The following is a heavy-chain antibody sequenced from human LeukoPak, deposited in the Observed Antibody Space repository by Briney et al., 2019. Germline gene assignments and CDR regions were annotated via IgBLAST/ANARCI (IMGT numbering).Heavy chain of an antibody. J-gene: IGHJ6*04. D-gene: IGHD3-9*01. CDR3: ASSPRGLRYFVFSGMDV. CDR2: INHSGST. CDR1: GGSSSGYY. V-gene: IGHV4-34*01. Sequence: KTSETLSLTCAVYGGSSSGYYWSWIRQPPGKGLEWIGEINHSGSTSYNPSLKSRVTISVDTSKNQFSLKLSSVTAADTAVYYCASSPRGLRYFVFSGMDVWGKGTTVTVSS.